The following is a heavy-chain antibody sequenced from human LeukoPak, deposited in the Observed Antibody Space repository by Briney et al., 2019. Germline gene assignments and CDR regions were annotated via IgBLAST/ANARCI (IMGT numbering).Heavy chain of an antibody. CDR1: GYTLTELS. D-gene: IGHD5-18*01. Sequence: ASVKVSCKVSGYTLTELSMHWVRQAPGKGLEWMGGLDPEDGETIYAQKFQGRVTMTEDTSTDTAYMELSSLRSEDTAVYYCATEGIAMVTHYYYGMDVWGQGTTVTVSS. CDR3: ATEGIAMVTHYYYGMDV. CDR2: LDPEDGET. V-gene: IGHV1-24*01. J-gene: IGHJ6*02.